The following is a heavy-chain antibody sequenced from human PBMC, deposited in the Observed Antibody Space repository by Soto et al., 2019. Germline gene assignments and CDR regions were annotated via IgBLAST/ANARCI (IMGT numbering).Heavy chain of an antibody. Sequence: EVQLLESGGGLVQPGGSLRLSCAASGFTFSNYGLSWVRLAPGKGPEWVSTITNTGGTTDYADSVKGRFTISRDNSKNTLYLQINSLRAEDTAVYYCAKMTGVPDFWGQGTLVTVSS. V-gene: IGHV3-23*01. CDR3: AKMTGVPDF. D-gene: IGHD3-10*01. J-gene: IGHJ4*02. CDR2: ITNTGGTT. CDR1: GFTFSNYG.